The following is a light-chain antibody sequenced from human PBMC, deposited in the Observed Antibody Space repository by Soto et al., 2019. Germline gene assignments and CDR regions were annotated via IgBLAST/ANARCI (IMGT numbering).Light chain of an antibody. CDR1: ESVSRR. J-gene: IGKJ1*01. V-gene: IGKV1-5*03. Sequence: DIQMTQSPSTLSASVGDRVTITCRASESVSRRLAWYQQKPGRTPKLLIYQASTSETGVPSRFSGSGSGTEFTLTISSLQPDDFATYCCQQYNAYSQAFGQGTKVEIK. CDR2: QAS. CDR3: QQYNAYSQA.